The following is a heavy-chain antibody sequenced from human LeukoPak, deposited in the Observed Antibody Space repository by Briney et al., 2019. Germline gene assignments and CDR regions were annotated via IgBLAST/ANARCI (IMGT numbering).Heavy chain of an antibody. CDR3: AKDRMVYYGGNYYMDV. CDR2: IRSDGTNK. Sequence: GGSLRLSCAASGFTFSSYGMHWVRQAPGKGLEWVAFIRSDGTNKYYRDSVEGRFTVSRDNSKNTLFLQMNSLRAEDTAVYYCAKDRMVYYGGNYYMDVWGKGTTVTVSS. V-gene: IGHV3-30*02. D-gene: IGHD4-23*01. J-gene: IGHJ6*03. CDR1: GFTFSSYG.